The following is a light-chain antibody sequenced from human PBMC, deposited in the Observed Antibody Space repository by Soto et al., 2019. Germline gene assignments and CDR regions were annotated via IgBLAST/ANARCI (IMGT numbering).Light chain of an antibody. Sequence: QSALTQPASVSGSPGQSITISCTGSSSDIGNYDFVSWYQQVPGTAPKAMIYEVSSRPSGVSNRFSGSKSGNTATLTISMVAARDEADYYCQVWDSDSDHVVFGGGTKLTVL. CDR1: SSDIGNYDF. V-gene: IGLV2-14*01. CDR3: QVWDSDSDHVV. J-gene: IGLJ2*01. CDR2: EVS.